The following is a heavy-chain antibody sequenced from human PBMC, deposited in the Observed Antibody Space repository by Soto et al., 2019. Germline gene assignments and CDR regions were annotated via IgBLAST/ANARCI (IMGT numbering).Heavy chain of an antibody. V-gene: IGHV3-30*18. CDR1: GFTFSSYG. J-gene: IGHJ6*02. Sequence: QVQLVESGGGVVQPGRSLRLSCAASGFTFSSYGMHWVRQAPGKGLEWVAVISYDGSNKYYADSVKGRFTISRDNSKNTLYLQMNSLRAEDTAVYYCAKSQIVVVPAAPDANYYYYYGMDVWGQGTTVTVSS. CDR3: AKSQIVVVPAAPDANYYYYYGMDV. D-gene: IGHD2-2*01. CDR2: ISYDGSNK.